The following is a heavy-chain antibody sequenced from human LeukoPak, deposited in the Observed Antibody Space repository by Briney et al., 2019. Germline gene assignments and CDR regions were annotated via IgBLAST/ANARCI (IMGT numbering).Heavy chain of an antibody. CDR2: ISYDGSNK. D-gene: IGHD3-10*01. CDR1: GFTFSSYG. J-gene: IGHJ6*02. CDR3: ARGGSLLWFGGCYYYGMDV. Sequence: GRSLRLSCAASGFTFSSYGMHWVRQAPGKGLEWVAVISYDGSNKYYADSVKGRFTISRDNSKNTLYLQMNSLRSEDTAVYYCARGGSLLWFGGCYYYGMDVWGQGTTVTVSS. V-gene: IGHV3-30*03.